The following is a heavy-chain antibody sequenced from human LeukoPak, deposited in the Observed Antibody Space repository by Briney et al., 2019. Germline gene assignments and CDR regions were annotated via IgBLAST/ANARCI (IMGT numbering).Heavy chain of an antibody. CDR3: ATGARITMVRGVKVYYMDV. J-gene: IGHJ6*03. CDR1: GFSFSSYC. V-gene: IGHV3-21*01. D-gene: IGHD3-10*01. CDR2: IISSSSYI. Sequence: GGSLRLSCAASGFSFSSYCMNWFSQAPGKGLEWVLSIISSSSYIYYAASVKGRFSISIDTSKNSLYLQMNCLTAADTAVYYCATGARITMVRGVKVYYMDVWGKGTPVTISS.